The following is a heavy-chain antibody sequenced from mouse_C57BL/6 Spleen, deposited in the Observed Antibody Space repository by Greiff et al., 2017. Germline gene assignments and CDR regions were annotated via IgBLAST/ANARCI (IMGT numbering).Heavy chain of an antibody. J-gene: IGHJ2*01. CDR2: IYPSDSET. Sequence: QVQLQQPGAELVRPGSSVKLSCTASGYTFTSYWMDWVKQRPGQGLEWIGNIYPSDSETHYNPKFKDKATLTADKSSSTAYMQLSSLTSEDSAVSYCARSVYYFDYWGQGTTLTVSS. CDR1: GYTFTSYW. CDR3: ARSVYYFDY. V-gene: IGHV1-61*01. D-gene: IGHD6-1*01.